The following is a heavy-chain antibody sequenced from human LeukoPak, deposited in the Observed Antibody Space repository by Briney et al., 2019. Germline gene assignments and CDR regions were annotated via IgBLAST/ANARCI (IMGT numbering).Heavy chain of an antibody. CDR1: GYTFTSYY. Sequence: ASVKVSCKASGYTFTSYYMHWVRQAPGQGLEWMGIINPSGGRTSYAQKFQGRVSMTRDMSTSTVYMELSSLRSEDTAVYYCARGGTDDYVWGSYRPRGYYYYMDVWGKGTTVTVSS. V-gene: IGHV1-46*01. CDR3: ARGGTDDYVWGSYRPRGYYYYMDV. CDR2: INPSGGRT. J-gene: IGHJ6*03. D-gene: IGHD3-16*02.